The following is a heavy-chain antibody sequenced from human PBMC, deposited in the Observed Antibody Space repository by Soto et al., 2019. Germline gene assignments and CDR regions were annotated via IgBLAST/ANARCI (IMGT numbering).Heavy chain of an antibody. V-gene: IGHV3-21*01. Sequence: GGSLRLSCAASGFTFSSYSMNWVRQAPGKGLEWVSSISSSSSYIYYADSVKGRFTISRDNAKNSLYLQMNSLRAEDTAVYYCARDEYYDILTGYYWTAANWGQGTLVTVSS. CDR2: ISSSSSYI. CDR1: GFTFSSYS. J-gene: IGHJ4*02. CDR3: ARDEYYDILTGYYWTAAN. D-gene: IGHD3-9*01.